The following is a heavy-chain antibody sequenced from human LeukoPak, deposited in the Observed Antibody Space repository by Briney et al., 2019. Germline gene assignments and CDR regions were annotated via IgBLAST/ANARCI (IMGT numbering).Heavy chain of an antibody. D-gene: IGHD2-2*01. Sequence: GASVTVSCKASGYTFTAYYIHWVRQAPGQGLEWMGRINPDSGGTNYAQKFQGRVTMTRDTSISTAYMELSSLRSDDTAVYYCAKSGCGGTSCYQPYNRFDPWGQGSLVTVS. CDR2: INPDSGGT. V-gene: IGHV1-2*06. CDR3: AKSGCGGTSCYQPYNRFDP. CDR1: GYTFTAYY. J-gene: IGHJ5*02.